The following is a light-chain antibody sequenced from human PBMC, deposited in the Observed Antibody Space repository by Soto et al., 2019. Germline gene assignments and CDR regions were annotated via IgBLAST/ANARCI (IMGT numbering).Light chain of an antibody. V-gene: IGKV1-17*01. CDR3: LSQTTSPYT. CDR1: QGIRND. Sequence: DIQMTQPPSSLSASVGDRVTITCRASQGIRNDLGWYQLKPGKAPKRLIYAASFFQTVVPSGFSGSGSGTEFNRTISSFQPEDLATYYCLSQTTSPYTFGQAAKLEI. CDR2: AAS. J-gene: IGKJ2*01.